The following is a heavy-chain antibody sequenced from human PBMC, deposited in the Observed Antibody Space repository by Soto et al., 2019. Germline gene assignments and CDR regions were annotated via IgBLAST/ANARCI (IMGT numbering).Heavy chain of an antibody. CDR1: GFTFSSYW. V-gene: IGHV3-7*01. Sequence: PGGSLRLSCAASGFTFSSYWMSWVRQAPGKGLEWVANIKQDGSEKYYVDSVKGRFTISRDNAKNSLYLQMNSLRAEDTAVYHCARLILGYSSSTSCTYYYYYYYMDVWGKGTTVTVSS. CDR2: IKQDGSEK. D-gene: IGHD2-2*01. J-gene: IGHJ6*03. CDR3: ARLILGYSSSTSCTYYYYYYYMDV.